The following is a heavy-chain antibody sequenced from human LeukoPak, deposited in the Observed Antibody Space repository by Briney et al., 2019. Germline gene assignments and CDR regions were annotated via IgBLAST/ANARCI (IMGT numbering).Heavy chain of an antibody. D-gene: IGHD6-13*01. Sequence: SETLSLTCTVSGGSISSYYWSWIRQPPGKGLEWIGSIYYSGSTYYNPSLKSRVTISVDTSKNQFSLKLSSVTAADTAVYYCARDMGIAAAGTLPWGYWGQGTLVTVSS. CDR1: GGSISSYY. V-gene: IGHV4-39*07. CDR2: IYYSGST. CDR3: ARDMGIAAAGTLPWGY. J-gene: IGHJ4*02.